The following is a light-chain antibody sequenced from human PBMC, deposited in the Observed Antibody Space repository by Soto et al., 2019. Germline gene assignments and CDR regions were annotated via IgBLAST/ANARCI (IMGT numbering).Light chain of an antibody. V-gene: IGKV3-20*01. CDR2: GAS. CDR1: QSVSSSY. Sequence: EIVLTQSPGTLSLPPGERATLSCRASQSVSSSYLAWYQQKPGQAPRLLIYGASSRATGIPDRFSGSGSETDFTLTISRLEREDFAVYYCQQYGSSPPYTFGQGTKLEIK. J-gene: IGKJ2*01. CDR3: QQYGSSPPYT.